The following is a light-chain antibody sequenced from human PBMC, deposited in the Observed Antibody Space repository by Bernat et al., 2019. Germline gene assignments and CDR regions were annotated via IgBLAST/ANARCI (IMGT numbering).Light chain of an antibody. V-gene: IGLV2-8*01. CDR1: SSDVGGYNY. CDR3: SSYAGNSLV. CDR2: EVT. Sequence: QSALTQPPSASGSPGQSVTISCTGTSSDVGGYNYVSWYQQHPGKAPKLMISEVTKRPSGVPDRFSGSKSGNMASLTVSGLQAEDEADYYCSSYAGNSLVFGGGTKVTVL. J-gene: IGLJ3*02.